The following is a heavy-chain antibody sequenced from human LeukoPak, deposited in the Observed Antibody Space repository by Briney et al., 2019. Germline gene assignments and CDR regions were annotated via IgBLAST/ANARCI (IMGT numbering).Heavy chain of an antibody. J-gene: IGHJ4*02. CDR2: IIPIFGTA. V-gene: IGHV1-69*13. Sequence: SVKVSCKASGGTFSSYAISWVRQAPGQGLEWMGGIIPIFGTANYAQKFQGRVTITADESTSTAYMELSSLRSEDTAVYYCARDYSYDRRLITLDYWGQGTLVTVSS. CDR3: ARDYSYDRRLITLDY. CDR1: GGTFSSYA. D-gene: IGHD3-22*01.